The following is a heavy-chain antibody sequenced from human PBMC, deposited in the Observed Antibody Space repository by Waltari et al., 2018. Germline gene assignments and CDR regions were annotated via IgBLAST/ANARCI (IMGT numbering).Heavy chain of an antibody. CDR2: SSWNSGSI. J-gene: IGHJ4*02. D-gene: IGHD6-19*01. V-gene: IGHV3-9*01. CDR3: AKAGQWLVVGSVDY. CDR1: GFTFDDYA. Sequence: EVQLVESGGGLVQPGRSLRLSCAASGFTFDDYAMHWVRQAPGKGLEWVSGSSWNSGSIGYADSVKGRFTISRDNDKNSLYLQMNSLRAEDTALYYCAKAGQWLVVGSVDYWGQGTLVTVSS.